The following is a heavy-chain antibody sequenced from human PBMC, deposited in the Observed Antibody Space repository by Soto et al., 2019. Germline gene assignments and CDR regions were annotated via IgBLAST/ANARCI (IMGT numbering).Heavy chain of an antibody. J-gene: IGHJ4*02. V-gene: IGHV4-30-4*01. D-gene: IGHD3-3*01. CDR3: ARAPRYDFWSGYYPYFDY. CDR2: IYYSGST. Sequence: PSETLSLTCTVSGGSISSGDYYWSWTRQPPGKGLEWIGYIYYSGSTYYNPSLKSRATISVDTSKNQFSLKLSSVTAADTAVYYCARAPRYDFWSGYYPYFDYWGQGTLVTVSS. CDR1: GGSISSGDYY.